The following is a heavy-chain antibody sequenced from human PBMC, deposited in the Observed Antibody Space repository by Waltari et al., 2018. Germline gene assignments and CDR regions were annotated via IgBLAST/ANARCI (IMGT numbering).Heavy chain of an antibody. V-gene: IGHV4-38-2*02. CDR2: IYHDGTS. D-gene: IGHD3-3*01. Sequence: QVQLQESGPGLVKPSETLSLTCSVSGYSISSNYYWDWIRQSPGKGLEWIGSIYHDGTSYDSPSLSSRVTISADTRKPKLSRKLSFPTASYTAVYYCVTGAYHVSWRGYEPLPSYFHLWCLRCRVTVSS. J-gene: IGHJ1*01. CDR3: VTGAYHVSWRGYEPLPSYFHL. CDR1: GYSISSNYY.